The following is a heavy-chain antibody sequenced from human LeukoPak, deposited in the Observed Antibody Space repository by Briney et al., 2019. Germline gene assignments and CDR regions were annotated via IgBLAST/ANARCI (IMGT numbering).Heavy chain of an antibody. D-gene: IGHD3-22*01. CDR1: GESISTYS. Sequence: SETLSLTCSVSGFVSGESISTYSWSWFRQPAGKGLEWLGRINTSGSTNYNPSLKSRATISEDKSNNQLSLKLSSVTAADTAVYYCARDSRGTDPWYFDAWGRGTLVTVSS. CDR2: INTSGST. CDR3: ARDSRGTDPWYFDA. V-gene: IGHV4-4*07. J-gene: IGHJ2*01.